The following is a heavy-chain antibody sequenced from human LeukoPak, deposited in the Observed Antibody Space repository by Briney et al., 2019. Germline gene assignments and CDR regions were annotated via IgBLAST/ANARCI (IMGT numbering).Heavy chain of an antibody. D-gene: IGHD6-13*01. J-gene: IGHJ4*02. CDR2: LYSGGSI. V-gene: IGHV3-66*01. CDR1: GFTVSSSY. Sequence: GGSLRLSCAGSGFTVSSSYMSWVRQAPGKGLEGVSVLYSGGSIFYADSVKGRFTISRDISKNMLYLQMNSLRADDTAVYYCARGAISSWYEDWGQGTLVTVSS. CDR3: ARGAISSWYED.